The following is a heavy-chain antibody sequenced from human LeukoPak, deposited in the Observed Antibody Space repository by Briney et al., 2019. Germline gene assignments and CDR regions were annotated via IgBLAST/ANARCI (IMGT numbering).Heavy chain of an antibody. J-gene: IGHJ4*02. D-gene: IGHD6-13*01. CDR2: IYYSGST. Sequence: PSETLSLTCTVSGGSISSSSYYWGWIRQPPGKGLEWIGSIYYSGSTYYNPSLKSRVTISVDTSENQFSLKLSSVTAADTAVYYCARVPYSSSWYVVDYWGQGTLVTVSS. V-gene: IGHV4-39*07. CDR1: GGSISSSSYY. CDR3: ARVPYSSSWYVVDY.